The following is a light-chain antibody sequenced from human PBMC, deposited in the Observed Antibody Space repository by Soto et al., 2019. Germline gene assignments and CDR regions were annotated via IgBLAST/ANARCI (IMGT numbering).Light chain of an antibody. CDR3: AAWDDSLNAVV. J-gene: IGLJ2*01. V-gene: IGLV1-44*01. CDR2: HNN. CDR1: NSNVGSNT. Sequence: QSVLTQPTSASGTPGQRVTISCSGSNSNVGSNTVDWYQQLPGTAPKLLIYHNNQRPSGVPDRLSGSKSGTSASLAISGLQSEDEADYYCAAWDDSLNAVVFGGGTQLTVL.